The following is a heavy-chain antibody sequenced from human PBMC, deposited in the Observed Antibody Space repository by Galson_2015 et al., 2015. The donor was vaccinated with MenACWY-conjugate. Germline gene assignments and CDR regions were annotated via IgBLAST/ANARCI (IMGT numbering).Heavy chain of an antibody. Sequence: SLRLSCAASGFTFSSYAMSWVRQAPGKGLEWVSAIRGSGGSTYYADSVKGRFTISRDNSKNTLYLQMNSLRAEDTAVYYCVRVPPNYYYGSGSYYPWGQGTLVTVSS. J-gene: IGHJ5*02. CDR3: VRVPPNYYYGSGSYYP. V-gene: IGHV3-23*01. CDR2: IRGSGGST. D-gene: IGHD3-10*01. CDR1: GFTFSSYA.